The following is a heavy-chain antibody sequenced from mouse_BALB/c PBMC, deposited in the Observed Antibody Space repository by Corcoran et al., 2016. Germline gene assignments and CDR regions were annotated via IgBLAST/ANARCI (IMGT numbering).Heavy chain of an antibody. CDR1: GYTFTDYY. Sequence: EVQLQQSGPELVKSGAPVMMSGRASGYTFTDYYMKCLMQSHGKSLEGIGDINPNNGGTSYNQKFKGKATLTVDKSSSTAYMQLNSLTSEDSAVYYCARDWDYYFDYWGQGTTLTVSS. CDR2: INPNNGGT. D-gene: IGHD4-1*01. V-gene: IGHV1-26*01. CDR3: ARDWDYYFDY. J-gene: IGHJ2*01.